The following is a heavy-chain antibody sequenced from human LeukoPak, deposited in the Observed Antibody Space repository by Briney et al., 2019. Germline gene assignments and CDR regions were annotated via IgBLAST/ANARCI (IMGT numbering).Heavy chain of an antibody. V-gene: IGHV4-61*10. CDR2: IYYSGST. J-gene: IGHJ6*02. CDR1: GASISSGSYY. CDR3: ARQTGRVFYGMDV. D-gene: IGHD3-10*01. Sequence: SETLSLTCTVSGASISSGSYYWSWIRQPAGKGLEWIGYIYYSGSTNYNPSLKSRVTISVDTSKNQFSLKLSSVTAADTAVYYCARQTGRVFYGMDVWGQGTTVTVSS.